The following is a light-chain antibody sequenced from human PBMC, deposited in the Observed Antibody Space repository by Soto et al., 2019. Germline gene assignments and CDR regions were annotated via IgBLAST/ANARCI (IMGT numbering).Light chain of an antibody. J-gene: IGKJ5*01. CDR2: EVY. V-gene: IGKV2D-29*01. Sequence: EIVMPQSPLSLSATPGQPSSISCKSSQILLHSNGKTYLYWYVQKSGQPPKLMFYEVYNRFSGVSERFSGSGAGTDFTLKISRVEAEDVGVYYCMQTIQVPSIACGQGTRLEIK. CDR1: QILLHSNGKTY. CDR3: MQTIQVPSIA.